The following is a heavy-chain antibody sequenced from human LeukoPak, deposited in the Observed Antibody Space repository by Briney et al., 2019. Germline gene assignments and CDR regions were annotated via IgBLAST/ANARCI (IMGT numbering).Heavy chain of an antibody. CDR3: ARGLLWFGEYMRFDP. CDR2: IWYDGSSK. V-gene: IGHV3-33*08. CDR1: GFTFSSHG. D-gene: IGHD3-10*01. Sequence: GRSLRLSCAASGFTFSSHGMHWVRQAPGKGLEWVAVIWYDGSSKFYADSVKGRFTISRGNSKSTLYLQMNSLRAEDTAVYYCARGLLWFGEYMRFDPWGQGTLVTVSS. J-gene: IGHJ5*02.